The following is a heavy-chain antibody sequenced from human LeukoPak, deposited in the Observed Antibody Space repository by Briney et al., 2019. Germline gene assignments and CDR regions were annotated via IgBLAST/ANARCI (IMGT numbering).Heavy chain of an antibody. CDR3: ARVRIAVAGTPFDY. CDR1: GGSISSSNW. Sequence: SETLSLTCAVSGGSISSSNWRSWVRQPPGKGLEWIGEIYHSGSTNYNPSLKSRVTISVDESKNQFSLKLSSVTAADTAVYYCARVRIAVAGTPFDYWGQGTLVTVSS. V-gene: IGHV4-4*02. CDR2: IYHSGST. J-gene: IGHJ4*02. D-gene: IGHD6-19*01.